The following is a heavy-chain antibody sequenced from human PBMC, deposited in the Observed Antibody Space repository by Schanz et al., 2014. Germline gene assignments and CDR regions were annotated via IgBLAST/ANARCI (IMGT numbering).Heavy chain of an antibody. CDR1: GFTFNSYS. CDR2: ISSTSSSK. Sequence: EVHLVESGGGLGQRGGSLIVSCEGSGFTFNSYSMNWVRQAPGKGLEWISYISSTSSSKDYADSVKGRFSISRDNAKNSLYLQMNSLRDEDTAVYYCAKDGEIWSGYPEYFDSWGQGTPVTVSS. J-gene: IGHJ4*02. D-gene: IGHD3-3*01. CDR3: AKDGEIWSGYPEYFDS. V-gene: IGHV3-48*02.